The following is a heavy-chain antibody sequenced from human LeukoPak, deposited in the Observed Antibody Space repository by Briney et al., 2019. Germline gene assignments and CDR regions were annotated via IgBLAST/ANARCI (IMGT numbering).Heavy chain of an antibody. CDR3: ASSTVTSPYFDY. Sequence: SETLSLACTVSGGYISSSSYYWGWIRQPPGEGVEWFGSIYYSGSTYYNPSLKSRVTISVDTSKNQFSLKLSSVTAADTAVYYCASSTVTSPYFDYWGQGTLVTVSP. CDR1: GGYISSSSYY. V-gene: IGHV4-39*07. J-gene: IGHJ4*02. D-gene: IGHD4-17*01. CDR2: IYYSGST.